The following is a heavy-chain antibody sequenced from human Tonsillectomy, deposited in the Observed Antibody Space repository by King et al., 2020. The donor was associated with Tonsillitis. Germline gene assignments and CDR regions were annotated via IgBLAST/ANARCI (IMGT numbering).Heavy chain of an antibody. CDR2: IWYDGSNK. V-gene: IGHV3-33*08. D-gene: IGHD6-13*01. J-gene: IGHJ6*03. CDR3: ASSAGTFSNYYYMDV. CDR1: GFTFSSYG. Sequence: QLVQSGGGVVQPGRSLRLSCAASGFTFSSYGMHWVRQAPGKGLEWVAVIWYDGSNKYYADSVKGRCTISRDNSKNTLYLQMNSLRAEDTAVYYCASSAGTFSNYYYMDVWGKGTTVTVSS.